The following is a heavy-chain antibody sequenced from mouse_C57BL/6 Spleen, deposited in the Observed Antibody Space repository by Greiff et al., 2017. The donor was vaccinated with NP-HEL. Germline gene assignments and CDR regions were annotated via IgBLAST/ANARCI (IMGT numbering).Heavy chain of an antibody. Sequence: EVKLVESEGGLVQPGSSMKLSCTASGFTFSDYYMAWVRQVPEKGLEWVANINYDGSSTYYLDSLKSRFIISRDNAKNILYLQMSSLKSEDTATYYCARVGYYGSSPRYFDVWGTGTTVTVSS. D-gene: IGHD1-1*01. CDR2: INYDGSST. J-gene: IGHJ1*03. CDR1: GFTFSDYY. V-gene: IGHV5-16*01. CDR3: ARVGYYGSSPRYFDV.